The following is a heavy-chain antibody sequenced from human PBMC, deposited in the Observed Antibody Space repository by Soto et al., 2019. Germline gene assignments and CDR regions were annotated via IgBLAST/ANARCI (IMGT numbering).Heavy chain of an antibody. J-gene: IGHJ4*02. V-gene: IGHV3-7*01. CDR3: ARDHRRDGYNSFDY. CDR2: IKQDGSEK. D-gene: IGHD5-12*01. Sequence: GGSLRLSCAASGFTFSSYWMSWVRQAPGKGLEWVANIKQDGSEKYYVDSVKGRFTISRDNAKNSLYLQMNSLRAEDTAVYYCARDHRRDGYNSFDYWGQGTLVTVSS. CDR1: GFTFSSYW.